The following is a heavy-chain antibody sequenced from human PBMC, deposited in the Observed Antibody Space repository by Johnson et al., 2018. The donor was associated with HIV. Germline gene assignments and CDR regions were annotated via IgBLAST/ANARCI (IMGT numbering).Heavy chain of an antibody. D-gene: IGHD4-17*01. J-gene: IGHJ3*02. V-gene: IGHV3-20*04. CDR1: GFSFDDYG. Sequence: MQLVESGGGLVQPGGSLRLSCAASGFSFDDYGMSWVRQAPGKGLEWVSGSNWDGGSTDYANSVKGRFTISRDNSKNTLYLQMNSLRGEDTAVYYCARGDYDYGDYVDAFDIWGQGTMVTVSS. CDR3: ARGDYDYGDYVDAFDI. CDR2: SNWDGGST.